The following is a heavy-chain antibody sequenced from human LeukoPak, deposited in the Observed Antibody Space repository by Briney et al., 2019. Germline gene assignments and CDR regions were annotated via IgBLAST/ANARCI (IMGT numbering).Heavy chain of an antibody. CDR2: IFYSWTT. CDR1: GGSLSNTISY. V-gene: IGHV4-39*02. Sequence: SETLSLTCTVSGGSLSNTISYWAWIRQSPGKGLEWIGNIFYSWTTYYKQSPSLKSRLTISIDTANNQFSLRLTSVTAADTALYFCAREFPPEPTSTNSMLDYWGQGTLVTVSS. D-gene: IGHD2-8*01. J-gene: IGHJ4*02. CDR3: AREFPPEPTSTNSMLDY.